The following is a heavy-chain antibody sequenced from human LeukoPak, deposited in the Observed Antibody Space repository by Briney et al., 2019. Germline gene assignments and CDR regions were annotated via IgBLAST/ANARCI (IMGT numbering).Heavy chain of an antibody. CDR2: ISAYNGNT. CDR3: ALSWSWKNWFDP. V-gene: IGHV1-18*01. D-gene: IGHD1-1*01. J-gene: IGHJ5*02. Sequence: ASVKVSCTASGYTFTSYGISWVRQAPGQGLEWMGWISAYNGNTNYAQKLQGRVTMTTDTSTSTAYMELRSLRSDDTAVYYCALSWSWKNWFDPWGQGTLVTVSS. CDR1: GYTFTSYG.